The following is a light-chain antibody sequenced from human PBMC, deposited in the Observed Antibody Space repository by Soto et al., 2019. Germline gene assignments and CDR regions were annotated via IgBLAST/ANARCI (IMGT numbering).Light chain of an antibody. CDR1: QSVSSSY. V-gene: IGKV3-20*01. Sequence: EIVMTQSPATLSVSPGDGATLSCRASQSVSSSYLAWYQQKPGQAPRLLIYGASSRATGIPDRFSGSGSGTDFTLTISRLEPEDFAVYYCQQYGSSPWTFGQGTKVDI. J-gene: IGKJ1*01. CDR2: GAS. CDR3: QQYGSSPWT.